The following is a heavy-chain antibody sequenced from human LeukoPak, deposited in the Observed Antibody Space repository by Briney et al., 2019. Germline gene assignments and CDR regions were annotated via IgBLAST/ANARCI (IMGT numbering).Heavy chain of an antibody. CDR1: GGTFSSYA. CDR3: AREFGQPNDAFDI. Sequence: GASVKVSCKASGGTFSSYAFSWVRQAPGQGLEWMGGIIPIFTTANYAQKFQGRVTMTRDTSTSTVYMELSSLRSEDTAVYYCAREFGQPNDAFDIWGQGTMVTVSS. CDR2: IIPIFTTA. D-gene: IGHD3-10*01. J-gene: IGHJ3*02. V-gene: IGHV1-69*05.